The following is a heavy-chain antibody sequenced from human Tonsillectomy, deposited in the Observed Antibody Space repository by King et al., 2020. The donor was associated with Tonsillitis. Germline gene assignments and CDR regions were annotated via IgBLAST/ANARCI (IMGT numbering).Heavy chain of an antibody. V-gene: IGHV1-2*04. CDR3: ARDRVLGGSSRNYGMDV. J-gene: IGHJ6*02. Sequence: VQLVESGAEVKKPGASVKVSCKASGYTFTGYYMHWVRQAPGQGLEWMGWINPNSGGTNYAQKFQGWVNMTRDTSISPAYMELSRLRSVDTAVYYCARDRVLGGSSRNYGMDVWGQGTTVTVSS. CDR2: INPNSGGT. D-gene: IGHD6-13*01. CDR1: GYTFTGYY.